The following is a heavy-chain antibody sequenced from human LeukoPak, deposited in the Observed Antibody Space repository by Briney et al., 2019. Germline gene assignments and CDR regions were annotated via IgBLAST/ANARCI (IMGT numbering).Heavy chain of an antibody. CDR1: GYTFTDYY. CDR2: FNPNSGGT. Sequence: ASVKVSCKASGYTFTDYYMQWVRQAPGQGLERMGWFNPNSGGTNYAQKFQGRVTMTRDTSISTAYMELSRLRSDDTAVYYCARGGLSSTSRFIDYWGQGTLVTVSS. D-gene: IGHD2-2*01. V-gene: IGHV1-2*02. J-gene: IGHJ4*02. CDR3: ARGGLSSTSRFIDY.